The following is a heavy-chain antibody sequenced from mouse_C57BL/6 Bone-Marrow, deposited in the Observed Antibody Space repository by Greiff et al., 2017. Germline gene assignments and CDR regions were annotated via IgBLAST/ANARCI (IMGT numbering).Heavy chain of an antibody. D-gene: IGHD2-12*01. CDR2: ISTCGSYP. CDR3: ARCTIDYYARDY. J-gene: IGHJ4*01. V-gene: IGHV5-6*01. Sequence: EVKVVESGGALVKPGGSLKLSCAASGFTFSSSGMSWVRQTPDKRLEWVATISTCGSYPYYPDSVKGRFTISSGNAKNTLYLQMSSLKSEDTAMYYCARCTIDYYARDYWGQGTSVTVSS. CDR1: GFTFSSSG.